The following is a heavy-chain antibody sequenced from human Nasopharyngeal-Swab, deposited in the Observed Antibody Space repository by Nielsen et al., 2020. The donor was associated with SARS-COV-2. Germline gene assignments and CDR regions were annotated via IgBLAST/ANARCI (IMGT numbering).Heavy chain of an antibody. V-gene: IGHV1-2*04. J-gene: IGHJ5*02. CDR3: ARGGYSSSWYEH. Sequence: ASVQVSCKASGYTFTGYYMHWVRQAPGQGLEWMGWINPNSGGTSYAQKFQGWVTMTRDTSISTAYMELSRLRSDDTAVYYCARGGYSSSWYEHWGQGTLVTVSS. CDR2: INPNSGGT. D-gene: IGHD6-13*01. CDR1: GYTFTGYY.